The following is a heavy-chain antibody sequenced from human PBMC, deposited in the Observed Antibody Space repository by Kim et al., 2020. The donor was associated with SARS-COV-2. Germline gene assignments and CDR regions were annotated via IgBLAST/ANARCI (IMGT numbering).Heavy chain of an antibody. Sequence: GGSLRLSCAASGFTFSSYAMSWVRQAPGKGLEWVSAISGSGGSTYYADSVKGRFTISRDNSKNTLYLQMNSLRAEDTAVYYCAKEGTYYDILTGYYTEHFDYWGQGTLVTVSS. CDR1: GFTFSSYA. CDR3: AKEGTYYDILTGYYTEHFDY. CDR2: ISGSGGST. D-gene: IGHD3-9*01. J-gene: IGHJ4*02. V-gene: IGHV3-23*01.